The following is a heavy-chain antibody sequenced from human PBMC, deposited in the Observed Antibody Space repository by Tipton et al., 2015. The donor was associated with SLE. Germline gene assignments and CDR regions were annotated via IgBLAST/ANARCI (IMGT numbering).Heavy chain of an antibody. CDR2: IRSKAYGGTT. D-gene: IGHD3-22*01. CDR3: TGDSSGPHAFDI. Sequence: SLRLSCTASGFTFGDYAMSWVRQAPGKGLEWVGFIRSKAYGGTTEYAASVKGRFTISRDDSKSIAYLQMNSLKTEDTAVYYCTGDSSGPHAFDIWDQGTMVTVSS. V-gene: IGHV3-49*04. J-gene: IGHJ3*02. CDR1: GFTFGDYA.